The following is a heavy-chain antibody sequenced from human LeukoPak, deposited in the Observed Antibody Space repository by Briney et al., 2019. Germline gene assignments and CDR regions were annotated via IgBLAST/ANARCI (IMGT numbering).Heavy chain of an antibody. Sequence: SETLSLTCAVYGGSFSGYYWSWIRQPPGKGLEWIGEINHSGSTNYNPSLKSRVTISVDTSKNQFSLKLSSVTAADTAVYYCARGGEGPLNNWFDPWGRGTLVTVSS. CDR2: INHSGST. CDR3: ARGGEGPLNNWFDP. V-gene: IGHV4-34*01. D-gene: IGHD3-16*01. J-gene: IGHJ5*02. CDR1: GGSFSGYY.